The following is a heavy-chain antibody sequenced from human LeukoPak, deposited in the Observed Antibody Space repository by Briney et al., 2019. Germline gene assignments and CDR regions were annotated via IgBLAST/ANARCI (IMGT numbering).Heavy chain of an antibody. V-gene: IGHV4-30-4*01. Sequence: SQTLSLTGTVSGGSIISGDFYWIWIRQPPGKGLEWIGYIYYSGSTYYNPSLKSLITISVDTSKNQFSLKLSSVTAADTAVYYCARGDWSSSIDYWGQGTLVTVSS. J-gene: IGHJ4*02. D-gene: IGHD6-6*01. CDR2: IYYSGST. CDR1: GGSIISGDFY. CDR3: ARGDWSSSIDY.